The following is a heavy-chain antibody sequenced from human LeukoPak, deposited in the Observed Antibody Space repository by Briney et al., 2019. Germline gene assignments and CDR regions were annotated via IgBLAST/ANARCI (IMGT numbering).Heavy chain of an antibody. D-gene: IGHD3-3*01. CDR3: ARIYDFWSGYLRGEYGMDV. Sequence: GGSLRLSCATSGFTFSSNWMSWVRHVPGRGLDWVANIKPDGSAEYYAASVKGRFTVSRDNAENSLYLQMNSLRVEDTAVYYCARIYDFWSGYLRGEYGMDVWGQGTTVTVSS. V-gene: IGHV3-7*01. J-gene: IGHJ6*02. CDR2: IKPDGSAE. CDR1: GFTFSSNW.